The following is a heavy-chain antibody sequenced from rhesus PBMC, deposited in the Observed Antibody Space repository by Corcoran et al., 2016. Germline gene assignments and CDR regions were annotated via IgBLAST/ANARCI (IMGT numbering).Heavy chain of an antibody. Sequence: DVPLVESGGGLVKPGGSLRLSCVAYGFTFSRSEMHWVHQVPEKGLDGDTIIDKSTRTKLYANSGKGRITISRDNAKNSLVPQMNNLRGDDTAVYYCSCTSTTVVPRPYNSLDVWGRGVLVTVSS. CDR1: GFTFSRSE. CDR2: IDKSTRTK. J-gene: IGHJ5-2*02. V-gene: IGHV3-100*02. D-gene: IGHD2-2*01. CDR3: SCTSTTVVPRPYNSLDV.